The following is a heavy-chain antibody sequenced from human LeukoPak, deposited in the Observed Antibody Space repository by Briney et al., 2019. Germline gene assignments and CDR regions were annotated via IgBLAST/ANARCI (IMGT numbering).Heavy chain of an antibody. V-gene: IGHV3-48*01. CDR1: GFIFNTFS. J-gene: IGHJ4*02. CDR2: IGSSGNTI. CDR3: ARVRGLVAAGHYFDY. D-gene: IGHD6-13*01. Sequence: GGSLRLSCAASGFIFNTFSMNWVRQAPGKGLEWISYIGSSGNTIYYADSVKGRFTISRDNAKNSLYLQMNSLRADDTALYYCARVRGLVAAGHYFDYWGQGTLVTISS.